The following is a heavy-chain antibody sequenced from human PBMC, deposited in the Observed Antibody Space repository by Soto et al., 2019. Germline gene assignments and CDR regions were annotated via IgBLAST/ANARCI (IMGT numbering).Heavy chain of an antibody. Sequence: GGSLRLSCAASGFTFSSYSMNWVRQAPGKGLEWVSIITITGFIDYADSVKGRFTISRDNAENSLYLQMNNLRAEDTALYYCARDVSPGSSSLYLDAFDIWGQGTMVTVS. CDR1: GFTFSSYS. CDR2: IITITGFI. V-gene: IGHV3-21*04. J-gene: IGHJ3*02. D-gene: IGHD6-13*01. CDR3: ARDVSPGSSSLYLDAFDI.